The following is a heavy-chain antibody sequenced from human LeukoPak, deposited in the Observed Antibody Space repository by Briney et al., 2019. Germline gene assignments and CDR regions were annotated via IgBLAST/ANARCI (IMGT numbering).Heavy chain of an antibody. D-gene: IGHD5-12*01. CDR2: ISWNSGSI. CDR1: GFTFDDYA. CDR3: AKAVSSGGGFDY. V-gene: IGHV3-9*03. J-gene: IGHJ4*02. Sequence: PGRSLRLSCAASGFTFDDYAMHWVRQAPGKGLEWVSGISWNSGSIGYADSVKGRFTISRDNAKNSLYLQMNSLRAEDVALYYCAKAVSSGGGFDYWGQGTLVTVSS.